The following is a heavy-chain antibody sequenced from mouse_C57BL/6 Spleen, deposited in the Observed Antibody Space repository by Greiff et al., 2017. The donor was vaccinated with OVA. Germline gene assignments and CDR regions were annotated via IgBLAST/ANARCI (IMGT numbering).Heavy chain of an antibody. J-gene: IGHJ3*01. CDR2: ISDGGSYT. Sequence: EVQLVESGGGLVKPGGSLKLSCAASGFTFSSYAMSWVRQTPEKRLEWVATISDGGSYTYYPDNVKGRFPTSRDNAKNNLYLQMSHLKSEDTAMYYCAKDRGDDYDGAWFAYWGQGTLVTVSA. V-gene: IGHV5-4*01. D-gene: IGHD2-4*01. CDR3: AKDRGDDYDGAWFAY. CDR1: GFTFSSYA.